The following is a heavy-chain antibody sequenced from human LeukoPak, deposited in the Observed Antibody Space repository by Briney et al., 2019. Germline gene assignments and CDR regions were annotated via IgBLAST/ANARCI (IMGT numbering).Heavy chain of an antibody. CDR2: INSGGSGT. J-gene: IGHJ4*02. D-gene: IGHD7-27*01. CDR1: GVPFSSYW. V-gene: IGHV3-74*01. CDR3: ATSLGPLTEY. Sequence: GGSLRLSCAASGVPFSSYWMHWVRQTPGKGLVWVSRINSGGSGTSYADSVKGRFTISRDNAKNTLYLQMNSLRAEDTGLYYCATSLGPLTEYWGQGTLVTVSP.